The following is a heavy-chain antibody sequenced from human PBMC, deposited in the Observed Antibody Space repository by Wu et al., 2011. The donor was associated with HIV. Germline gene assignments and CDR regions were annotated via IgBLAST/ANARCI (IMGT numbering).Heavy chain of an antibody. CDR1: GYTFSDYY. CDR2: INPEDGDT. J-gene: IGHJ3*01. V-gene: IGHV1-69-2*01. Sequence: EAQLVQSGAEVKKPGTAVKISCKVSGYTFSDYYMHWVKQAPGGGLEWMGLINPEDGDTLYAEKFQGRVTITADTSIDTTHLELSNLRSEDTAMYFXVSLQQIVPDYEDTRWSDAFDVVG. CDR3: VSLQQIVPDYEDTRWSDAFDV. D-gene: IGHD6-6*01.